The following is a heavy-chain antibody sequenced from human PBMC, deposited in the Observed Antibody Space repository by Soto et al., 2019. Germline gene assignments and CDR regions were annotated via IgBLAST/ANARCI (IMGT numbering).Heavy chain of an antibody. Sequence: PGGSLRLSCAASGFTFSSYWMHWVRQAPGKGLVWVSRINSDGSSTSYADSVKGRFTISRDNAKNTLYLQMNSLRAEDTAVYYCARETYSSGWGVYYYYYGMDVWGQGTTVTVSS. V-gene: IGHV3-74*01. D-gene: IGHD6-19*01. CDR2: INSDGSST. CDR3: ARETYSSGWGVYYYYYGMDV. CDR1: GFTFSSYW. J-gene: IGHJ6*02.